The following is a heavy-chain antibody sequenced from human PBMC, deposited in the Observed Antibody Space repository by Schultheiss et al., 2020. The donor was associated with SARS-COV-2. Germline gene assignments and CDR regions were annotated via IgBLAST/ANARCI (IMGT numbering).Heavy chain of an antibody. D-gene: IGHD3-10*01. CDR1: GGSISSGGYY. Sequence: SETLSLTCTVSGGSISSGGYYWSWIRQHPGKGLEWIGYIYYSGSTYYNPSLKSRVTISVDTSKNQFSLKLSSVTASDTAMYYCARDPANGYYGSGSYAFDYWGQGNPVTVSS. J-gene: IGHJ4*02. CDR2: IYYSGST. V-gene: IGHV4-31*03. CDR3: ARDPANGYYGSGSYAFDY.